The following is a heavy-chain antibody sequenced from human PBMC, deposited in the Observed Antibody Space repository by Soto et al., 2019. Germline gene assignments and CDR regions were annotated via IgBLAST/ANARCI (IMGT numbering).Heavy chain of an antibody. CDR3: ARDWGDYDILTGYYHLFDY. D-gene: IGHD3-9*01. Sequence: GGSLRLSCAASGFTFSDYYMSWIRQAPGKGLEWVSYISSSGSTIYYADSVKGRFTISRDNAKNSLYLQMNSLRAEDTAVYYCARDWGDYDILTGYYHLFDYWGQGTLVTVSS. J-gene: IGHJ4*02. CDR2: ISSSGSTI. V-gene: IGHV3-11*01. CDR1: GFTFSDYY.